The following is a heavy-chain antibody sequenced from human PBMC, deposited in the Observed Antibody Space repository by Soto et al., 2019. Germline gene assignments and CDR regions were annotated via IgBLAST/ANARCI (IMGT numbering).Heavy chain of an antibody. CDR2: IKHDGGAR. CDR3: ARVRAPYSDSHVCNV. J-gene: IGHJ4*02. CDR1: EFTFSSYY. V-gene: IGHV3-7*05. D-gene: IGHD5-18*01. Sequence: GGSLRLSCAASEFTFSSYYMSWVRQAPGKGLEWVANIKHDGGARDYLDSVKGRFTISRDNAKNSLYLQMNDLRADDTAVYFCARVRAPYSDSHVCNVWGKGTLVTVSS.